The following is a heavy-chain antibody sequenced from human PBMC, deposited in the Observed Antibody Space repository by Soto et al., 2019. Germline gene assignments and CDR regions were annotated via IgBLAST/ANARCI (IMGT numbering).Heavy chain of an antibody. CDR1: GDSVSSNSAA. V-gene: IGHV6-1*01. CDR3: ARDRVRSGYSYGPVDYYYGMDV. CDR2: TYYRSKWYN. J-gene: IGHJ6*02. Sequence: PSQTLSLTCAISGDSVSSNSAAWNWIRQSPSRGLEWLGRTYYRSKWYNDYAVSVKSRITINPDTSKNQFSLQLNSVTPEDTAVYYCARDRVRSGYSYGPVDYYYGMDVWCQGTTVTVSS. D-gene: IGHD5-18*01.